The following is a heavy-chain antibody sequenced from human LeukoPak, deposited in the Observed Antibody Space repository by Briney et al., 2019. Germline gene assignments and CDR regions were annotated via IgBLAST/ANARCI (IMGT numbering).Heavy chain of an antibody. V-gene: IGHV3-30-3*01. CDR1: AFTFSSYA. Sequence: GRSLRLSCAASAFTFSSYAMQWVRQAPGKGLEWVAVISYGGSNKYYADSVKGRFTISRDNSKNTLYLQMNSLRAEDTAVYYCARDYRPDNWGSSAFDIWGQGTMVTVSS. D-gene: IGHD7-27*01. CDR2: ISYGGSNK. CDR3: ARDYRPDNWGSSAFDI. J-gene: IGHJ3*02.